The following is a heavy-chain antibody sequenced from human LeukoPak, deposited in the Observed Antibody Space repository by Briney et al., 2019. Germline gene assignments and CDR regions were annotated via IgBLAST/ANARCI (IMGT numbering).Heavy chain of an antibody. CDR3: ARAMSTFGGVRNYFDS. Sequence: GGSLRLSCAASGFTFSSYWMSWVRQAPGKGLEWVANIKQYGSEKYYVDSVKGRFTISRDNAKNSLYLQMNSLRAEDTAVYYCARAMSTFGGVRNYFDSWGQGTLVTVSS. D-gene: IGHD3-16*01. CDR2: IKQYGSEK. CDR1: GFTFSSYW. V-gene: IGHV3-7*04. J-gene: IGHJ4*02.